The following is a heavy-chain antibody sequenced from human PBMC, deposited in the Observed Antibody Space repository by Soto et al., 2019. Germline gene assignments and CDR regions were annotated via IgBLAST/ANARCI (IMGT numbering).Heavy chain of an antibody. CDR3: ARGRLELRGYGYYYYGMDV. V-gene: IGHV1-69*06. CDR2: NIPIFGTA. Sequence: QVQLVQSGAEVKKPGSSVKVSCKASGGTFSSYAISWVRQAPGQGLEWMGGNIPIFGTANYAQKFQGRVTITADKSTSTAYMELSSLRSEDTAVYYCARGRLELRGYGYYYYGMDVWGQGTTVTVSS. J-gene: IGHJ6*02. CDR1: GGTFSSYA. D-gene: IGHD1-7*01.